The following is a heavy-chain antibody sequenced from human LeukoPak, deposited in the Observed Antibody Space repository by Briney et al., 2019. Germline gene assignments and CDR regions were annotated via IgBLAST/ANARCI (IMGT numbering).Heavy chain of an antibody. CDR3: ARGPTNYYDSSGYYPHAFDI. J-gene: IGHJ3*02. CDR1: GFTFSDHV. Sequence: GRSLRLSCAASGFTFSDHVMHWVRQAPGKGLEWVSSISSSSSYIYYADSVKGRFTISGDNAKNSLYLQMNSLRAEDTAVYYCARGPTNYYDSSGYYPHAFDIWGQGTMVTVSS. CDR2: ISSSSSYI. V-gene: IGHV3-21*01. D-gene: IGHD3-22*01.